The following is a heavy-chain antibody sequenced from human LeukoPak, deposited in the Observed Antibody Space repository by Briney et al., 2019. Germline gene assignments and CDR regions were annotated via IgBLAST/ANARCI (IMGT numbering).Heavy chain of an antibody. CDR1: GGSISSHY. D-gene: IGHD2-21*02. Sequence: SETLSLTCTVSGGSISSHYWSWIRQPPGKGLEWIGYIYYSGSTNYNPSLKSRVTISVDTSKNQFSLKLSPVTAADTAVYYCARVNLIFGTPSWFDPWGQGTLVTVSS. CDR2: IYYSGST. CDR3: ARVNLIFGTPSWFDP. J-gene: IGHJ5*02. V-gene: IGHV4-59*11.